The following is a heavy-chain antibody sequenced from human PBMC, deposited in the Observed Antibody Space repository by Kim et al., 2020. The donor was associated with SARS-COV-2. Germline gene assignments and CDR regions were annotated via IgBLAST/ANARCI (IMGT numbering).Heavy chain of an antibody. CDR3: AKDGGYSGSYYFDY. CDR1: GFTFSSYG. CDR2: ISYDGSNK. Sequence: GGSLRLSCAASGFTFSSYGMHWVRQAPGKGLEWVAVISYDGSNKYYADSVKGRFTISRDNSKNTLYLQMNSLRAEDTAVYYCAKDGGYSGSYYFDYWGQGTLVTVSS. J-gene: IGHJ4*02. V-gene: IGHV3-30*18. D-gene: IGHD1-26*01.